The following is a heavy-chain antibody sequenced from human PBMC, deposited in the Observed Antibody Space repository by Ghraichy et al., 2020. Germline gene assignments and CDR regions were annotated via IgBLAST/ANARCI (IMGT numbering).Heavy chain of an antibody. CDR2: IWYDGSNK. V-gene: IGHV3-33*01. D-gene: IGHD3-10*01. J-gene: IGHJ6*02. CDR1: GFTFSSYG. Sequence: GESLNISCAASGFTFSSYGMHWVRQAPGKGLEWVAVIWYDGSNKYYADSVKGRFTISRDNSKNTLYLQMNSLRAEDTAVYYCARDRITMVRGVILYYYGMDVWGQGTTVTGSS. CDR3: ARDRITMVRGVILYYYGMDV.